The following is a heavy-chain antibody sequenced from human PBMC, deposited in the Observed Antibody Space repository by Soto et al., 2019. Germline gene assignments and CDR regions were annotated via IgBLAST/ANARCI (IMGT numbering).Heavy chain of an antibody. Sequence: QVQLQQWGAGLLKPSETLSLTCAVYGGSFSGYYWSWIRQPPGKGLEWIGEINHSGNTNYNPSLKSRVTISVDTSKKQFSVKMSSVTAADTAVYYCARGLYYYGSGSPGGWFEPWGQGTLGNVSS. CDR3: ARGLYYYGSGSPGGWFEP. CDR2: INHSGNT. D-gene: IGHD3-10*01. J-gene: IGHJ5*02. CDR1: GGSFSGYY. V-gene: IGHV4-34*01.